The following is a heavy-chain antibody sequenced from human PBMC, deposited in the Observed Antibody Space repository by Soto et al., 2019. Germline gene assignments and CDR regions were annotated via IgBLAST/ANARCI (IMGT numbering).Heavy chain of an antibody. CDR1: GGSISSSSYY. D-gene: IGHD3-10*01. CDR3: ARPPGVDDAFDI. CDR2: IYYSGST. V-gene: IGHV4-39*01. Sequence: SETLSLTCTVSGGSISSSSYYWGWIRQPPGKGLEWIGSIYYSGSTYYNPSLKSRVTISVDTSKNQFSLKLSSVTAADTAVYYCARPPGVDDAFDIWGQGTVVTVSS. J-gene: IGHJ3*02.